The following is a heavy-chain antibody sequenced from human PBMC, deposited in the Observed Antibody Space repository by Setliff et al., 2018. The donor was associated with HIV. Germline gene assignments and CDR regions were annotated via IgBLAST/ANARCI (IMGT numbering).Heavy chain of an antibody. V-gene: IGHV4-38-2*01. CDR1: GYSISSGCY. CDR2: MYHTGSN. D-gene: IGHD5-12*01. CDR3: ARGGNSRAAWFDS. Sequence: TSETLSLTCAVSGYSISSGCYWGWIRQSPGKGLEWIGSMYHTGSNFYNPSLTDRLTISVDTSKNQFSLKLSYVTAADTAVYYCARGGNSRAAWFDSWGQGTLVTVSS. J-gene: IGHJ5*01.